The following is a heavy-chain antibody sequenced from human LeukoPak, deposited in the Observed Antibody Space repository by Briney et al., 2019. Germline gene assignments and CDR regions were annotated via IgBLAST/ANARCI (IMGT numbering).Heavy chain of an antibody. D-gene: IGHD6-19*01. J-gene: IGHJ4*02. CDR2: INYSGST. CDR3: ARGPVAVAGGLGD. Sequence: SETLSLTCAVYGGSFSGYYWTWIRQPPGKGQEWIGEINYSGSTNYNPSLKSRVTISVDTSRNQFFLKLTSVTAADTAVFYCARGPVAVAGGLGDWGQGTLVTVSS. V-gene: IGHV4-34*01. CDR1: GGSFSGYY.